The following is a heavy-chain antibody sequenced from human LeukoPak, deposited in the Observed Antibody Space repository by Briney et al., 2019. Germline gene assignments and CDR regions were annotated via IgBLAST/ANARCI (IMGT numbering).Heavy chain of an antibody. CDR2: IYHSGST. CDR3: ARDQAYCGGDCYFDF. J-gene: IGHJ4*02. D-gene: IGHD2-21*02. CDR1: DYSISSAYY. V-gene: IGHV4-38-2*02. Sequence: KPSETLSLTCAVSDYSISSAYYWGWIRQPPGKGLEWIGSIYHSGSTDYNPSLKSRVTISVDTSKNQFSLKLRSVTAADTAVYYCARDQAYCGGDCYFDFWGQGTPVTVSS.